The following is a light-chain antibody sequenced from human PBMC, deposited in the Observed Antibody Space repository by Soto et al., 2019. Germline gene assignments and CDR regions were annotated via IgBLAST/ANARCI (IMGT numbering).Light chain of an antibody. J-gene: IGKJ1*01. CDR3: QQYYSYPPT. CDR1: QGISSY. CDR2: AAS. Sequence: AIRMTQSPSSLSASTGDRVTITCRASQGISSYLAWYQQKPGKAPRLLIYAASTLQSGVSSRFSGSGSGTDVTLTISCLQSEDFATYYCQQYYSYPPTFGQGTKVEIK. V-gene: IGKV1-8*01.